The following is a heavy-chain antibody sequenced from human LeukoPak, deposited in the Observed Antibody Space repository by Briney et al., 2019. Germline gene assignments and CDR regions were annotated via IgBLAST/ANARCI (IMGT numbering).Heavy chain of an antibody. J-gene: IGHJ4*02. D-gene: IGHD2-15*01. CDR2: ISAYNGNT. V-gene: IGHV1-18*01. Sequence: ASVKVSCKASGYTFTSYGISWVRQAPGQGLEWMGWISAYNGNTNYAQKLQGRVTMTTDTSTSTAHMELRSLRSDDTAVYYCARAVYCSGGICYSNLRNFDYWGQGTLVTVSS. CDR3: ARAVYCSGGICYSNLRNFDY. CDR1: GYTFTSYG.